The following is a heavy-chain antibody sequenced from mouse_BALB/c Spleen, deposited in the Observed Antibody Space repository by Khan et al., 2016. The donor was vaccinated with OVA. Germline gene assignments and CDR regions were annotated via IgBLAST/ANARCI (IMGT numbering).Heavy chain of an antibody. CDR3: APVGTYYVSFAF. Sequence: EVQLQQSGPELVKPGASVKMSCKASGYTFTSYVMHWVKQKPGLGLEWIGYIYPFNDDTKYTEKFKGKATLTSDKSSSTAYMELNSLTSEDSAVYCCAPVGTYYVSFAFWGQGTLVTVSP. D-gene: IGHD1-1*01. V-gene: IGHV1S136*01. CDR1: GYTFTSYV. J-gene: IGHJ3*01. CDR2: IYPFNDDT.